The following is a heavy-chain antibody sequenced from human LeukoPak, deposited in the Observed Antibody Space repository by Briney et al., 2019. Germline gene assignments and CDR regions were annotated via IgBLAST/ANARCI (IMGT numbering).Heavy chain of an antibody. CDR1: GYTFTSYD. V-gene: IGHV1-8*01. CDR2: MNPNSGNT. D-gene: IGHD3-9*01. CDR3: ARDYKYYDILTGYGDYYYYMDV. J-gene: IGHJ6*03. Sequence: ASVKVSCKASGYTFTSYDINWVRQATGQGLEWMEWMNPNSGNTGYAQRCQGRFTMTRNTSISTAYMELSSLRSEDTAVYYCARDYKYYDILTGYGDYYYYMDVWGKGTTVTVSS.